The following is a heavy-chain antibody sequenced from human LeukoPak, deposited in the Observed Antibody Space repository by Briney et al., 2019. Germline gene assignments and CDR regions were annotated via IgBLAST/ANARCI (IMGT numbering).Heavy chain of an antibody. CDR2: IKQDGSEK. Sequence: GGSLRLSCSASGFTFSSYWMSWVRQAPGKGLEWVANIKQDGSEKYYVYSVKGRFTISGDNAKNSLHLQMNSLRAEDTAIYYCATMGNGYYDFWSGYNNWGQGTLVTVSS. D-gene: IGHD3-3*01. CDR3: ATMGNGYYDFWSGYNN. J-gene: IGHJ4*02. CDR1: GFTFSSYW. V-gene: IGHV3-7*01.